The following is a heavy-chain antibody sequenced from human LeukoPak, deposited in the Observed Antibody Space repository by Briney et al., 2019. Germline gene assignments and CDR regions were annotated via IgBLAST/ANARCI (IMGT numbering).Heavy chain of an antibody. CDR3: ARDRYEWKLAGSGMEV. CDR2: ISAYNGNT. V-gene: IGHV1-18*01. D-gene: IGHD1-26*01. CDR1: GYTFTSYG. J-gene: IGHJ6*02. Sequence: GASVKVSCKAPGYTFTSYGITWVRQAPGQGLEWMGWISAYNGNTNYAQNLQGRVTMTTDTSTNTAYMELRSLRSDDTAVYYCARDRYEWKLAGSGMEVWGQGTTVTVSS.